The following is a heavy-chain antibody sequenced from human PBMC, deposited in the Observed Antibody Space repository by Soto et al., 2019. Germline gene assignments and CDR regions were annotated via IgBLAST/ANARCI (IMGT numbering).Heavy chain of an antibody. CDR2: IYYSGST. V-gene: IGHV4-61*01. D-gene: IGHD3-16*01. Sequence: PSETLSLTCTVSGGSVSSGSYYWSWIRQPPGKGLEWIGYIYYSGSTNYNPSLKSRVTISVDTSKNQFSLKLSSVTAADTAVYYCARDLLWVEKSYYYYGMDVWGQGTTVTVSS. CDR3: ARDLLWVEKSYYYYGMDV. CDR1: GGSVSSGSYY. J-gene: IGHJ6*02.